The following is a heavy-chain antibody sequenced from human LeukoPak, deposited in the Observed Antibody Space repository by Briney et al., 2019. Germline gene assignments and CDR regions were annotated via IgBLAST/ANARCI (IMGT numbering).Heavy chain of an antibody. V-gene: IGHV3-15*01. CDR3: STVEWYGDFLIDY. CDR2: IKSKIDGGTT. CDR1: GFTLKNAW. D-gene: IGHD3-10*01. J-gene: IGHJ4*02. Sequence: PGGSLRLSCVASGFTLKNAWMGWVRQAPGKGLEWVGRIKSKIDGGTTDYAAPVKGRFTITRDDSKNTLHLHMNRLKTEDTAVYYCSTVEWYGDFLIDYWGQGTLVTVSS.